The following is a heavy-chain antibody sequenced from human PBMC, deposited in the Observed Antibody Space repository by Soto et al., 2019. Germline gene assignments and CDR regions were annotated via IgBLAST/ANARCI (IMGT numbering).Heavy chain of an antibody. CDR2: IYYSGST. Sequence: SETLSLTCTVSGGSIRSGDYYWSWIRQPPGKGLESIGYIYYSGSTYYNPSLKSRVTISVDTSKNQFSLKLSSVTAADTAVYYCAREVVSSSWYHYYGMDVWGQGTTVTVPS. CDR3: AREVVSSSWYHYYGMDV. CDR1: GGSIRSGDYY. D-gene: IGHD6-13*01. V-gene: IGHV4-30-4*02. J-gene: IGHJ6*02.